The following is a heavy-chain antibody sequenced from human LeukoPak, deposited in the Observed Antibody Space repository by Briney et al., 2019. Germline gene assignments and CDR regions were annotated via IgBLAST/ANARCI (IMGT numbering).Heavy chain of an antibody. CDR1: GGSISSYY. Sequence: SETLSLTCTVSGGSISSYYWGWIRQPPGKGLEWIGNIYHSGNTYYNSSLKSRVTISVDTSKNQFSLRLTSVTAADTAVYHCASLRVPGDFDYWGQGTLVTVSS. D-gene: IGHD3-16*01. CDR3: ASLRVPGDFDY. CDR2: IYHSGNT. V-gene: IGHV4-59*12. J-gene: IGHJ4*02.